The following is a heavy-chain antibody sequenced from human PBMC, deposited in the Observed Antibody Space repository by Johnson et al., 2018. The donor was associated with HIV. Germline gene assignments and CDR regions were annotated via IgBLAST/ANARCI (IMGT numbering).Heavy chain of an antibody. D-gene: IGHD2-21*02. J-gene: IGHJ3*02. CDR1: GFTVSSYY. V-gene: IGHV3-66*02. CDR2: IYSGGTT. CDR3: SKDQYCGGDCYPDAFDI. Sequence: VQLVESGGGLVRQGASLRLSCAASGFTVSSYYMSWVRQAPGKGLEWVSVIYSGGTTSYADSVKGRLTISRDNSKNTLYLQMTSLRAEDTAVYYCSKDQYCGGDCYPDAFDIWGQGTMVTVSS.